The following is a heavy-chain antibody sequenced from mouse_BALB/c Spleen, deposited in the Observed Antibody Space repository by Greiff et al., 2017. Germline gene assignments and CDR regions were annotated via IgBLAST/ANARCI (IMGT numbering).Heavy chain of an antibody. CDR2: IDPANGNT. D-gene: IGHD2-2*01. CDR3: ALLYYGYDRGFAY. Sequence: LVESGAELVKPGASVKLSCTASGFNIKDTYMHWVKQRPEQGLEWIGRIDPANGNTKYDPKFQGKATITADTSSNTAYLQLSSLTSEDTAVYYCALLYYGYDRGFAYWGQGTLVTVSA. V-gene: IGHV14-3*02. CDR1: GFNIKDTY. J-gene: IGHJ3*01.